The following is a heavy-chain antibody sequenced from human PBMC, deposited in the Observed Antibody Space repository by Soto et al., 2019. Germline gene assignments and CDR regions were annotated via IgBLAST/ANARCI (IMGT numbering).Heavy chain of an antibody. D-gene: IGHD2-2*01. V-gene: IGHV1-18*01. CDR1: GYMFPSYG. Sequence: ASVKVSCKASGYMFPSYGITWVRQAPGQGLEWMGWISGYNGNTKYAQKFQGRVTLTTDTSTTTVNMELRSLRSDDTAVYYCARGYCFSTSCRVLYSFDYWGPGLRVTVSS. CDR2: ISGYNGNT. CDR3: ARGYCFSTSCRVLYSFDY. J-gene: IGHJ4*02.